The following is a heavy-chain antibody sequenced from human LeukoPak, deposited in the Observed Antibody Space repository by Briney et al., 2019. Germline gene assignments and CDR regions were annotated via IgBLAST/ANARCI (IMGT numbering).Heavy chain of an antibody. CDR1: GYTFTDYY. Sequence: APVKVSCKVSGYTFTDYYMHWVQQAPGKGLEWMGLVDPEDGETIYAEKFQGRVTITADTSTDTAYMELSSLRSEDTAVYYCATSSMIVVVPPHYWGQGTLVTVSS. J-gene: IGHJ4*02. D-gene: IGHD3-22*01. CDR3: ATSSMIVVVPPHY. V-gene: IGHV1-69-2*01. CDR2: VDPEDGET.